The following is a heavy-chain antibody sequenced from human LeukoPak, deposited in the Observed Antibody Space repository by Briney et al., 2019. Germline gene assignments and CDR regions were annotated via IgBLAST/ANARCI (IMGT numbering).Heavy chain of an antibody. Sequence: WASVKVSCKASGYTFTGYYMHWVRQAPGQGLEWMGWINPNSGGTNYAQKFQGRVTITRDMSTSTAYMELSSLRSEDTAVYYCAAGPLQLVRWGQGTLVTVSS. CDR2: INPNSGGT. CDR3: AAGPLQLVR. J-gene: IGHJ4*02. V-gene: IGHV1-2*02. CDR1: GYTFTGYY. D-gene: IGHD6-13*01.